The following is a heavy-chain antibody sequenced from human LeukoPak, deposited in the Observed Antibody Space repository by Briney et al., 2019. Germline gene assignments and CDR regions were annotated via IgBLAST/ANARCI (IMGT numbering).Heavy chain of an antibody. J-gene: IGHJ6*02. CDR3: ARDFSSGWLGYYYYGMDV. CDR2: ISSSGSTI. D-gene: IGHD6-19*01. V-gene: IGHV3-48*03. Sequence: GGSLRLSCAASGFTFSSYEMNWVRQAPGKGLEWVSYISSSGSTIYYADSVKGRFTISRDNAKNSLYLQMNSLRAEDTAVYYCARDFSSGWLGYYYYGMDVWGQGTTVTVSS. CDR1: GFTFSSYE.